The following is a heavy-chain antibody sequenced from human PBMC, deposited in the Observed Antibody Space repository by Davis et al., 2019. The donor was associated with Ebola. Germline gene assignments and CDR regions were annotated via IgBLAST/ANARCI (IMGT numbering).Heavy chain of an antibody. CDR2: IKQDGSEN. Sequence: PGGSLRLSCAASGFTFSSYWMSWVRQAPGKGLEWVANIKQDGSENYYVDSVKGRFTISRDNAKNSLYLQMNSLRAEDTAVYYCARYYYDFWSGYHNWYFDLWGRGTLVTVSS. D-gene: IGHD3-3*01. J-gene: IGHJ2*01. V-gene: IGHV3-7*01. CDR3: ARYYYDFWSGYHNWYFDL. CDR1: GFTFSSYW.